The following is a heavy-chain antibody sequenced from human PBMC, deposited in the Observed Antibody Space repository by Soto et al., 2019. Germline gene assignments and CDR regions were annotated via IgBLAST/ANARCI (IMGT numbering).Heavy chain of an antibody. CDR2: IWYDGSKK. CDR1: GFTFSSYG. Sequence: GGSLRLSCAASGFTFSSYGMHWVRQAPGKGLEWVAVIWYDGSKKYYADSVKGRFTISRDNSKNTLYLQMNSLRAEDTAAYYCARDKRIVATTPFWFDPWGQGTLVTVSS. D-gene: IGHD5-12*01. J-gene: IGHJ5*02. V-gene: IGHV3-33*01. CDR3: ARDKRIVATTPFWFDP.